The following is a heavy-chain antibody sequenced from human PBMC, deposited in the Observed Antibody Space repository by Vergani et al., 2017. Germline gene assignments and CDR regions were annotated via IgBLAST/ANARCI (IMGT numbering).Heavy chain of an antibody. D-gene: IGHD2-2*02. CDR1: GFTFSSYG. J-gene: IGHJ1*01. CDR2: ISYDGSNK. CDR3: AKVGEGYCSSTSCYTEAYFQH. V-gene: IGHV3-30*18. Sequence: QVQLVESGGGVVQPGRSLRLSCAASGFTFSSYGMHWVRQAPGKGLEWVAVISYDGSNKYYADSVKGRFTISRDNSKNTLYLQMNSLRAEDTAVYYCAKVGEGYCSSTSCYTEAYFQHWGQGTLVTVSS.